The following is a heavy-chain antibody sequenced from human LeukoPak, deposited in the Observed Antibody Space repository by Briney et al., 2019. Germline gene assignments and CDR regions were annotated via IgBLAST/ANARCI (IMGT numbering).Heavy chain of an antibody. D-gene: IGHD2-15*01. CDR2: ISWDGAKT. CDR3: ARGGSRNYYYYMDV. J-gene: IGHJ6*03. CDR1: GFNFEDYT. V-gene: IGHV3-43*01. Sequence: GGSLRLSCAASGFNFEDYTMHWVRQAPGKGLEWVSVISWDGAKTYYADSVKGRFTISRDNSKDSLYLEVNSLRTEDTALYYCARGGSRNYYYYMDVWGKGTTVTVSS.